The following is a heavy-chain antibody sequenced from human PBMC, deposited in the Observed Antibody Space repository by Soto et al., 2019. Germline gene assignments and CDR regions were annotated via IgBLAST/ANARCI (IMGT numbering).Heavy chain of an antibody. Sequence: QVQLVQSGAEVKKPGSSVKVSCKASGGTFSSYAISWVRQAPGQGLEWMGGIIPIFGTANYAQKFQGRVTIPADDSTSTAYMELSSLRSDATAVHYSARALERPPSTNNRFDPWGQGTLVTVSS. V-gene: IGHV1-69*01. J-gene: IGHJ5*02. D-gene: IGHD1-1*01. CDR2: IIPIFGTA. CDR1: GGTFSSYA. CDR3: ARALERPPSTNNRFDP.